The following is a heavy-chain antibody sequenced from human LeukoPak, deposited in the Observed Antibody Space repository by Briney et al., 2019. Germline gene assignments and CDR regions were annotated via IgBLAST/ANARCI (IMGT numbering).Heavy chain of an antibody. Sequence: SETLSLTCSVSGVSVSSTTYYWGWIRQSPGKGLDWIATIHYSGSTDYNPSLKSRVTMSMDTSNNQFSLSLTSVTAADTAVYYCARGFWSRYYDHWGQGTLVTVSS. V-gene: IGHV4-39*07. CDR2: IHYSGST. CDR3: ARGFWSRYYDH. J-gene: IGHJ4*02. CDR1: GVSVSSTTYY. D-gene: IGHD2-8*02.